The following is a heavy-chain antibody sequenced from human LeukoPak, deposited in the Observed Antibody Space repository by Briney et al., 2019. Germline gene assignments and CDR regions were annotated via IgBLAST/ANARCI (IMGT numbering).Heavy chain of an antibody. CDR3: ARYDGEATNLYLDY. CDR2: ISGGGSQT. Sequence: PGGSLRLSCAASGFTFTNYAMSWVRQAPGKGLEWVSAISGGGSQTYYADSVKGRFSISRDNSRNTLHLLMNSLRPEDTAVYYCARYDGEATNLYLDYWGQGTLVTASS. V-gene: IGHV3-23*01. CDR1: GFTFTNYA. D-gene: IGHD5-12*01. J-gene: IGHJ4*02.